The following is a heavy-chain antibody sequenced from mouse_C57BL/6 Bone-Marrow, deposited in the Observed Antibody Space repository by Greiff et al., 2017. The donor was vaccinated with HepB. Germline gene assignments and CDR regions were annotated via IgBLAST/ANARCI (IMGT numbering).Heavy chain of an antibody. Sequence: EVQLVESEGGLVQPGSSMKLSCTASGFTFSDYYMAWVRQVPEKGLEWVANINYDGSSTYYLDSLKSRFIISRDNAKNILYLQTSSLKSEDTATYYCASYSNYGYFDVWGTGTTVTVSS. D-gene: IGHD2-5*01. J-gene: IGHJ1*03. CDR1: GFTFSDYY. CDR3: ASYSNYGYFDV. V-gene: IGHV5-16*01. CDR2: INYDGSST.